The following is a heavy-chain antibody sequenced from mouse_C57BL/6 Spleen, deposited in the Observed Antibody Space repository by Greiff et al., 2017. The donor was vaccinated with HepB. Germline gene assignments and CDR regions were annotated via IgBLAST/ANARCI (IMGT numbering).Heavy chain of an antibody. J-gene: IGHJ2*01. Sequence: QVQLQQSGAELVRPGTSVKVSCKASGYAFTNYLIEWVKQRPGQGLEWIGVINPGSGGTNYNEKFKGKATLTADKSSSTAYMQLSSLTSEDSAVYFCARSRGLYYFDYWGQGTTLTVSS. CDR3: ARSRGLYYFDY. CDR2: INPGSGGT. V-gene: IGHV1-54*01. CDR1: GYAFTNYL. D-gene: IGHD1-1*01.